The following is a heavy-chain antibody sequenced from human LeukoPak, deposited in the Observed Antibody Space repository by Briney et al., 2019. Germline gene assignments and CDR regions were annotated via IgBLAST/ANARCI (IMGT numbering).Heavy chain of an antibody. V-gene: IGHV3-30*18. CDR3: AKDHAVPYSSGIFDY. D-gene: IGHD6-19*01. J-gene: IGHJ4*02. CDR2: ISYDGSNK. CDR1: GFAFNTYG. Sequence: PGGSLRLSCATFGFAFNTYGMHWVRQAPGKGLEWVAVISYDGSNKYYADSVKGRFTISRDNSKNTLYLQMNSLRAEDTAVYYCAKDHAVPYSSGIFDYWGQGTLVTVSS.